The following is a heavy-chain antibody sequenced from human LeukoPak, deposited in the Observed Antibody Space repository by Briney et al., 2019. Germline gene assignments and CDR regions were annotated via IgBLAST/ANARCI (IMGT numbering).Heavy chain of an antibody. Sequence: GASVKVSCKASGYTFTSYDINWVRQATGQGLEWMGWMNPNSGNTGYAQKFQGRVTITRNTSISTAYMELSSLRSEDTAVYYCAREGRGAGYYYYGMDVWGQGTTVTVSS. D-gene: IGHD1-26*01. J-gene: IGHJ6*02. CDR3: AREGRGAGYYYYGMDV. CDR2: MNPNSGNT. V-gene: IGHV1-8*03. CDR1: GYTFTSYD.